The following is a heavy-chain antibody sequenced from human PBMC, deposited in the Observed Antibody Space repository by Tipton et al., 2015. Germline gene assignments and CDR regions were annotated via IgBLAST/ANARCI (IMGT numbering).Heavy chain of an antibody. J-gene: IGHJ6*02. CDR2: ISYTDGA. V-gene: IGHV4-59*01. CDR3: ARDLEHGMDV. Sequence: TLSLTCTVSGDSLSTYYWSWIRQPPGKGLEWIGYISYTDGAHYNPALKSRVTISVDTSKNQFSLTLNSVAAADTAVYYCARDLEHGMDVWGQGTTVTVS. CDR1: GDSLSTYY.